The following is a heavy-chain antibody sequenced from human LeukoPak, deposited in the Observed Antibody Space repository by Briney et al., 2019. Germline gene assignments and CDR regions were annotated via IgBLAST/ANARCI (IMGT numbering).Heavy chain of an antibody. V-gene: IGHV3-48*03. CDR1: GFTFSSYE. Sequence: GGSLRLSCAASGFTFSSYEMNWVRQAPGKGLEWVSYISSSGSTIYYADPVKGRFTISRDNAKNSLYLQMNSLRAEDTAVYYCARDRSSSWGNWFDPWGQGTLVTVSS. CDR3: ARDRSSSWGNWFDP. D-gene: IGHD6-13*01. CDR2: ISSSGSTI. J-gene: IGHJ5*02.